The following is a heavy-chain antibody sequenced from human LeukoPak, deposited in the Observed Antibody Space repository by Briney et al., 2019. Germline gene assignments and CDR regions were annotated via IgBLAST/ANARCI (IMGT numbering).Heavy chain of an antibody. CDR2: INPNSGGT. CDR1: GYTFTGYY. J-gene: IGHJ4*02. Sequence: ASVKVSCKTSGYTFTGYYMHWVRQAPGQGLEWMGWINPNSGGTNYAPKFQGRVTMTRDTSISTDYMELSSLRSDDTAVYYCARVGGAFDYWGQGTLVTVSS. CDR3: ARVGGAFDY. D-gene: IGHD3-16*01. V-gene: IGHV1-2*02.